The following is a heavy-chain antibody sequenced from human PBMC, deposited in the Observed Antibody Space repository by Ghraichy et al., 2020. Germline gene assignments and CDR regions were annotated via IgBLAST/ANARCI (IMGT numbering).Heavy chain of an antibody. CDR1: GFTFSNYA. CDR2: ISYNGGFT. Sequence: GALRLSCAASGFTFSNYAMRWVRQAPGKELEWVSAISYNGGFTDYADSVKGRFTISRDNSKNTLYLQMSSLRAEDTAVYYCTKKSIEGGSGGGPVDYWGQGTLVTVSS. CDR3: TKKSIEGGSGGGPVDY. V-gene: IGHV3-23*01. D-gene: IGHD3-10*01. J-gene: IGHJ4*02.